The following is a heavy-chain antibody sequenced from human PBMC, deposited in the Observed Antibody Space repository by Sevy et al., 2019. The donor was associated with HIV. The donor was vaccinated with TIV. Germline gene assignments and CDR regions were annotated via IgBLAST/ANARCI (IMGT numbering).Heavy chain of an antibody. D-gene: IGHD1-26*01. CDR1: GFSFSYYG. CDR2: MSHDGINE. V-gene: IGHV3-30*18. J-gene: IGHJ6*02. Sequence: GGSLRLSCTASGFSFSYYGIHWVRQAPGKELDWVALMSHDGINEYYADSVKGRFTISRDNSKNTAYLEMNSLRNEDTAIYFCANAYSGSYSHSYLYALDVWGQGTTVTVSS. CDR3: ANAYSGSYSHSYLYALDV.